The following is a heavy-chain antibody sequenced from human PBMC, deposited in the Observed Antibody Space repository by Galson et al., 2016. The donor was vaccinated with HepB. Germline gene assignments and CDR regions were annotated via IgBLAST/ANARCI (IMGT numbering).Heavy chain of an antibody. CDR2: INSEGSST. Sequence: SLRLSCAASGFTFSNYWMHWVRQAPGKGLVWVSRINSEGSSTSYADFVKGRFTISRDNAQNTLYLQMNSLRAEDTAVYYCARGNYYGMDVWGRGTTVTVSS. CDR1: GFTFSNYW. V-gene: IGHV3-74*01. J-gene: IGHJ6*02. CDR3: ARGNYYGMDV.